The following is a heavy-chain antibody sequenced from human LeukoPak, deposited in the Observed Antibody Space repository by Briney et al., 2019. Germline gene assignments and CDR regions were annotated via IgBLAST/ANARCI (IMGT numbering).Heavy chain of an antibody. Sequence: GGSLRLSCAASGFTFSSYEKNWVRQAPGKGLEWVSYISSSGSTIYYADSVKGRFTISRDNAKNSLYLQMNSLRAEDTAVYYCARDRLYCGGDCYQLDLWGRGTQVTVSS. D-gene: IGHD2-21*02. V-gene: IGHV3-48*03. CDR1: GFTFSSYE. CDR3: ARDRLYCGGDCYQLDL. J-gene: IGHJ2*01. CDR2: ISSSGSTI.